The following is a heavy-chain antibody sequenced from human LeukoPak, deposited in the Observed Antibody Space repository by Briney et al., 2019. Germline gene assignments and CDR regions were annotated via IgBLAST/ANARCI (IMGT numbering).Heavy chain of an antibody. CDR3: ARQRGSVTTSNAFDI. V-gene: IGHV5-51*01. D-gene: IGHD4-17*01. CDR1: GYSFTSYW. CDR2: IYPGDSDT. J-gene: IGHJ3*02. Sequence: GESLQISCKGSGYSFTSYWIGWVRQMPGKGLEWMGIIYPGDSDTRYSPSFQGQVTISADKSISTAYLQWSSLKASDTAMYYCARQRGSVTTSNAFDIWGQGTMVTVSS.